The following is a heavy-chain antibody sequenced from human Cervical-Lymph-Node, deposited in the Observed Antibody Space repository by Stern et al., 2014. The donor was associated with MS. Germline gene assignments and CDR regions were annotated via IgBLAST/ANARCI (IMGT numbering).Heavy chain of an antibody. CDR3: ARGVTAVTNYVPNWCFDL. V-gene: IGHV4-39*02. CDR1: GGSITNRDY. Sequence: LQLQESGPGLVKPSETLSLTCTVSGGSITNRDYWGWIRQSPGKGLEWIGSVYYSGITYYRPSLKIPATISIDTSRNQFFLRLTSVTATDTAVYFCARGVTAVTNYVPNWCFDLWGRGTLVTVSS. J-gene: IGHJ2*01. CDR2: VYYSGIT. D-gene: IGHD4-11*01.